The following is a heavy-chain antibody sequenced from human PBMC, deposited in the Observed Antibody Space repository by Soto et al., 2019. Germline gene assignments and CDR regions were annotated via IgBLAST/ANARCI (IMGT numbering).Heavy chain of an antibody. V-gene: IGHV3-64D*06. J-gene: IGHJ5*02. D-gene: IGHD3-9*01. CDR1: GFTFSEYS. CDR2: ISSDGDIT. Sequence: GGSLRLSCSASGFTFSEYSMHWVRQAPGKGLQYVSTISSDGDITYYADSVKGRFTISRDNSKNTLYLQMNSLRPEDTAVYYCVKVSTFYDILPGYYCTKFFDPWGQGTMVTV. CDR3: VKVSTFYDILPGYYCTKFFDP.